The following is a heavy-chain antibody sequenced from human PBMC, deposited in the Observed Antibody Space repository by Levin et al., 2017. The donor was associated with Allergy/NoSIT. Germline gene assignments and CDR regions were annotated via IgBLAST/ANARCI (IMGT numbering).Heavy chain of an antibody. V-gene: IGHV3-30*02. D-gene: IGHD4-17*01. CDR1: GFTFSTYG. Sequence: GGSLRLSCAASGFTFSTYGLHWVRQAPGKGLEWVALIVSDGSRKFYGDSVKGRFTISRDNSKKKLYLQMNNLRAEDTAVYYCAKGGDYGVWGQGTTVTASS. J-gene: IGHJ6*02. CDR3: AKGGDYGV. CDR2: IVSDGSRK.